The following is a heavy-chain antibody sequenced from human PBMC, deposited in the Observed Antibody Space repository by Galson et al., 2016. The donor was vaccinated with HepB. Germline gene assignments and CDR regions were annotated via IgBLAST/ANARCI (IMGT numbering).Heavy chain of an antibody. Sequence: SLRLSCAASGFTFNTYAMSWVRQAPGKGLEWVASISGSGDITYNADSVKGRFTISRYNPKHTVYLQMNSLRVEATAVYYCAKGGYYGSGSPCGFDRWGQGASVTASS. CDR3: AKGGYYGSGSPCGFDR. D-gene: IGHD3-10*01. CDR1: GFTFNTYA. J-gene: IGHJ4*02. V-gene: IGHV3-23*01. CDR2: ISGSGDIT.